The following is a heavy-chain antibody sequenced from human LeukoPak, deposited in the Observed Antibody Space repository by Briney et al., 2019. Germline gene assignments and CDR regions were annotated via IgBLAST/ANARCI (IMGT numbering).Heavy chain of an antibody. CDR3: ARHHAYYCDSSGYPSFQH. Sequence: ASVKVSCKASGYTFTSYGISWVRQAPGQGLEWMGWISAYNGNTNYAQKLQGRVTMTTDTSTSTAYMELRSLRSDDTAVYYCARHHAYYCDSSGYPSFQHWGQGTLVTVSS. CDR2: ISAYNGNT. J-gene: IGHJ1*01. V-gene: IGHV1-18*01. CDR1: GYTFTSYG. D-gene: IGHD3-22*01.